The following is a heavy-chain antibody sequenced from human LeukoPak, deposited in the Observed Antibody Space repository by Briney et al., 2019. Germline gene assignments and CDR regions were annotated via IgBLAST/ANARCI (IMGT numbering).Heavy chain of an antibody. CDR1: GYTYTSYD. D-gene: IGHD2-2*02. Sequence: ASLMHSSKASGYTYTSYDINWVRQATRQGREWMGCMNPNMGNTGYEQKFQGRVIKTSNTYISTAYMELSRLRSEDTAVYYCARGPDIVVVPAAISDYYYYGMDVGGQGTTVPVSS. CDR2: MNPNMGNT. CDR3: ARGPDIVVVPAAISDYYYYGMDV. V-gene: IGHV1-8*01. J-gene: IGHJ6*02.